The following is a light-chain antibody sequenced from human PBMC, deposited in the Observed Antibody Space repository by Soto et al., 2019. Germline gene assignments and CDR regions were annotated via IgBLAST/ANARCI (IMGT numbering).Light chain of an antibody. CDR1: SSNIGGNS. J-gene: IGLJ1*01. CDR2: DDD. Sequence: QTVLTQPPSVSAAPGQRVTISCSGSSSNIGGNSVSWYQQLPGTAPKLLIYDDDKRPSRIPDRFSGSKSGTSATLGITGFQTGDEADYYCGSWDSSLSAYVFGTWTKVTVL. V-gene: IGLV1-51*01. CDR3: GSWDSSLSAYV.